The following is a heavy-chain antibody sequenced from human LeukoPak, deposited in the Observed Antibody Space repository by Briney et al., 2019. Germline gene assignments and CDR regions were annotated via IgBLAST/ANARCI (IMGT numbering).Heavy chain of an antibody. CDR1: GFTFSNVW. CDR3: VTRVKSTGHY. D-gene: IGHD1-1*01. CDR2: IKTKTDGGTT. V-gene: IGHV3-15*01. J-gene: IGHJ4*02. Sequence: NPGGSLRLSCEASGFTFSNVWMNWVRQAPGKGLEWIGRIKTKTDGGTTEYAAPVKGRFTISRDDSKNTVYLQMNSLKTEDTALYYCVTRVKSTGHYWGQGTLVTVSS.